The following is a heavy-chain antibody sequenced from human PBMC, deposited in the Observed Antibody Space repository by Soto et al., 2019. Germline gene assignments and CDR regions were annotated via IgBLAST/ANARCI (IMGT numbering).Heavy chain of an antibody. Sequence: GGSLRLSCAASGFTFSSYAMSWVRQAPGKGLEWVSAISGSGGSTYYADSVKGRFTISRDNSKNTLYLQMNSLRAEDTAVYYCAKDWEVVVVVPAAMYNWFDPWGQGTLVTVSS. D-gene: IGHD2-2*01. CDR1: GFTFSSYA. CDR3: AKDWEVVVVVPAAMYNWFDP. V-gene: IGHV3-23*01. J-gene: IGHJ5*02. CDR2: ISGSGGST.